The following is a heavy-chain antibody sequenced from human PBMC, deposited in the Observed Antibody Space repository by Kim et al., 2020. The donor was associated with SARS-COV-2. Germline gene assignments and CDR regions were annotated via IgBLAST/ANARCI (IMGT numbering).Heavy chain of an antibody. D-gene: IGHD4-17*01. Sequence: NDNPALKLRVTLSVDTYKNQFSLRLSSVTAADTAVYYCAGGDYGDYVFDYWGQGTLVTDSS. V-gene: IGHV4-59*09. J-gene: IGHJ4*02. CDR3: AGGDYGDYVFDY.